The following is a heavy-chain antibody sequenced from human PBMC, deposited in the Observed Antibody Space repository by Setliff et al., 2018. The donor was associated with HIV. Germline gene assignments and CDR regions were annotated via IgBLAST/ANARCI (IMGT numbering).Heavy chain of an antibody. Sequence: SETLSLTCTVSGGSISNYYWSWIRQPPGKGLEWIGHIYSSGSTNYNPSLKSRVTISVDTSKNQISLKLSSVTAADTAVYYCARDREIVGATNYYYMDVWGKGTTVTVSS. J-gene: IGHJ6*03. V-gene: IGHV4-4*08. D-gene: IGHD1-26*01. CDR2: IYSSGST. CDR1: GGSISNYY. CDR3: ARDREIVGATNYYYMDV.